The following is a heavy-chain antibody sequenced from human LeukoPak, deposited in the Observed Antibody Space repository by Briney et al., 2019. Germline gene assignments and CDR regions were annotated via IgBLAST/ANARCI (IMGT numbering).Heavy chain of an antibody. Sequence: SETLSLTCAVYGGSFSGYYWSWIRQPPGKGLEWIGEINHSGSTYYNPSLKSRVTISVDTSKNQFSLKLSSVTAADTAVYYCARVATMVRGVITPIDYWGQGTLVTVSS. D-gene: IGHD3-10*01. J-gene: IGHJ4*02. CDR2: INHSGST. CDR1: GGSFSGYY. V-gene: IGHV4-34*01. CDR3: ARVATMVRGVITPIDY.